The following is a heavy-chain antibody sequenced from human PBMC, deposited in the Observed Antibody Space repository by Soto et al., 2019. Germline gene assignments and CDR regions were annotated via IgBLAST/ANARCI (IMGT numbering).Heavy chain of an antibody. D-gene: IGHD4-4*01. J-gene: IGHJ4*02. CDR1: GFSITSFCYS. CDR2: LYYGGTT. V-gene: IGHV4-30-2*01. CDR3: ARAFNYMGLFDY. Sequence: SETLSLTCSFSGFSITSFCYSWSCIRQPPGQGLEWIGYLYYGGTTYSNPSLKSRVSISGDCSKNQFSLKLNSVTAADTAVYYCARAFNYMGLFDYWGQGTMVTVSS.